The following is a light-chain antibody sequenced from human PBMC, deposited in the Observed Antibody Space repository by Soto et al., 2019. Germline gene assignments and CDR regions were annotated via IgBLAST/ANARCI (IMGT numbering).Light chain of an antibody. V-gene: IGKV3-20*01. Sequence: ENVLTQSPGTLSLSPGETATLSCRASQSVSSSYLAWYQHKPGQAPRLLIYGASSRATGIPDRFSGSGSGTDFTLTISRLEPEDFAMYYCHQYGSSPPVTFGQGTRLEIK. CDR3: HQYGSSPPVT. CDR1: QSVSSSY. CDR2: GAS. J-gene: IGKJ5*01.